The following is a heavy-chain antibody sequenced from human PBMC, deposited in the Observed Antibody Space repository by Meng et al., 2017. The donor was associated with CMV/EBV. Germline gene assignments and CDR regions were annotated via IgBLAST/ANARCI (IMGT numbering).Heavy chain of an antibody. CDR2: ISYDGSNK. Sequence: ASGFTFSSCAMHWVRQAPGKGLEWVAVISYDGSNKYYADSVKGRFTISRDNSKNTLYLQMNSLRAEDTAVYYCASSGGATTGALDYWGQGTLVTVSS. CDR1: GFTFSSCA. V-gene: IGHV3-30*04. J-gene: IGHJ4*02. D-gene: IGHD1-26*01. CDR3: ASSGGATTGALDY.